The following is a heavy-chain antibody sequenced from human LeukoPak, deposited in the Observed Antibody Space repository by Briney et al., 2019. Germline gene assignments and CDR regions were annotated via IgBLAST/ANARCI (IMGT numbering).Heavy chain of an antibody. CDR1: GFTFRSYE. CDR2: ISSSGSTI. CDR3: AREDYDILTGYYTYYFDY. V-gene: IGHV3-48*03. Sequence: GGSLILSCAASGFTFRSYEMNWVRQAPGKGLEWVSYISSSGSTIYYADSVKGRLTISRDNAKNSLYLQMNSLRAEDTAVYYCAREDYDILTGYYTYYFDYWGQGTLVTVSS. D-gene: IGHD3-9*01. J-gene: IGHJ4*02.